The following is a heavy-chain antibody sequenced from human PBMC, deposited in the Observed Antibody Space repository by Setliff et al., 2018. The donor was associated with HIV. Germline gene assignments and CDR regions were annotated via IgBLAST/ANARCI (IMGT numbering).Heavy chain of an antibody. CDR2: IHYTGST. V-gene: IGHV4-31*03. D-gene: IGHD3-10*01. J-gene: IGHJ3*02. CDR3: AKLSRLTSLRNAFDI. Sequence: TSETLSLTCTVSSGSISSGGYFWGWIRQHPGKGLEWIGYIHYTGSTYYNPSLKSRVTISIDTSKNQFSLNLSSVTAADSAVYYCAKLSRLTSLRNAFDIWGQGAVVTVSS. CDR1: SGSISSGGYF.